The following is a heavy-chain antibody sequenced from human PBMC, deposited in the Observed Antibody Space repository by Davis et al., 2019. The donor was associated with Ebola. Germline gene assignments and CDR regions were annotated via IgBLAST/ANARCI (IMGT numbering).Heavy chain of an antibody. V-gene: IGHV3-9*03. CDR3: AKGNWGNPFDI. CDR1: GFIFADHS. J-gene: IGHJ3*02. Sequence: SLKISCAASGFIFADHSMHWVRQAPGKGPEWVSGISWNSDIKGYADSVEGRFTISRDNAKNSPYLQMNSLRAEDMALYYCAKGNWGNPFDIWGQGTMVTVSS. D-gene: IGHD7-27*01. CDR2: ISWNSDIK.